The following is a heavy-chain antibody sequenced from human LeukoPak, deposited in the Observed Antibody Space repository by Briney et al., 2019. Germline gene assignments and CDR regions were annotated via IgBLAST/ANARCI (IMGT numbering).Heavy chain of an antibody. CDR3: ARDVRPYASGQMDV. V-gene: IGHV1-2*02. D-gene: IGHD3-10*01. Sequence: ASVKVSCKASGYTFTGHYMHWVRQAPGQGLEWMGWISPKSGGTNYAQRFQDRVTMTRDTSISTAYMELSSLRSDDTAAYYCARDVRPYASGQMDVWGQGTTVTVSS. J-gene: IGHJ6*02. CDR1: GYTFTGHY. CDR2: ISPKSGGT.